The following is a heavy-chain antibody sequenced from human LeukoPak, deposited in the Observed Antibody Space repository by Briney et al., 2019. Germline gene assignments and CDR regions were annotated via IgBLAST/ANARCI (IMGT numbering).Heavy chain of an antibody. CDR2: ISAYNGNT. J-gene: IGHJ4*02. D-gene: IGHD4-23*01. CDR1: GYTFTSYG. V-gene: IGHV1-18*01. Sequence: ASVKVSCKASGYTFTSYGISWVRQPPGQGLEWMGWISAYNGNTNYAQKLQGRVTMTTDTSTSTAYMELRSLRSDDTAVYYCARTAYGGNSPDYWGQGTLVTVSS. CDR3: ARTAYGGNSPDY.